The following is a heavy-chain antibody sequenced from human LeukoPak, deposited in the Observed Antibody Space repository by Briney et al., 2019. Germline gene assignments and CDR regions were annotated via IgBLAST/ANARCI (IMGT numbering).Heavy chain of an antibody. CDR1: GFTFGDYA. Sequence: GGSLRLSCTASGFTFGDYAMSWVRQAPGKGLEWVGRIKSKTDGGTTDYAAPVKGRFTISRDDSKNTLSLQMNSLKTEDTAVYYCANGGVADTSNHDWGQGTLVSVSS. D-gene: IGHD2-15*01. V-gene: IGHV3-15*01. CDR2: IKSKTDGGTT. CDR3: ANGGVADTSNHD. J-gene: IGHJ4*02.